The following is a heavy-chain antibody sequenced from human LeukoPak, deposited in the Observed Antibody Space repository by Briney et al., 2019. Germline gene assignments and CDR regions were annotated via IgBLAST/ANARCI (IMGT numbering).Heavy chain of an antibody. CDR1: GFTFDNYW. D-gene: IGHD3-22*01. Sequence: PGGSLRLSCAASGFTFDNYWMHWFRHAPGKGLVWVSRINYDGSTNYADSVKGRFTISRDNSKNTLYLQMNSLRAEDTAVYYCARDGPLPPHYYDSSGYSYYFDYWGQGTLVTVSS. V-gene: IGHV3-74*01. CDR3: ARDGPLPPHYYDSSGYSYYFDY. J-gene: IGHJ4*02. CDR2: INYDGST.